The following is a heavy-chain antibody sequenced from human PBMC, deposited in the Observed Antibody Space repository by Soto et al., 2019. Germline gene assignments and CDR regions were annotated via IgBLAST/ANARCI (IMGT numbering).Heavy chain of an antibody. CDR3: ARDVIGHDNYETIGYYFDH. D-gene: IGHD3-16*01. V-gene: IGHV3-23*01. Sequence: PGGSLRLSCAASGFTFSSYAMSWVRQAPGKGLEWVSAISGSGGSTYYADSVKGRITMTSDTSTSSVYMELRGLTSEDTAVYYYARDVIGHDNYETIGYYFDHWGPGTLVTVSS. CDR1: GFTFSSYA. CDR2: ISGSGGST. J-gene: IGHJ4*02.